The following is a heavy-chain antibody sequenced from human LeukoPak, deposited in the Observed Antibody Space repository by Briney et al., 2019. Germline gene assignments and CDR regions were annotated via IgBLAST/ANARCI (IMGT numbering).Heavy chain of an antibody. V-gene: IGHV4-39*01. CDR3: ARRPRAAAGTGLFGY. J-gene: IGHJ4*02. D-gene: IGHD6-13*01. Sequence: SETLSLTCTVSGGSVSSSSYYWGWIRQPPGKGLEWIGSIYYSGSTYYNPSLKSRVTISVDTSKNQFSLKLSSVTAADTAVYYCARRPRAAAGTGLFGYWGQGTLVTVSS. CDR1: GGSVSSSSYY. CDR2: IYYSGST.